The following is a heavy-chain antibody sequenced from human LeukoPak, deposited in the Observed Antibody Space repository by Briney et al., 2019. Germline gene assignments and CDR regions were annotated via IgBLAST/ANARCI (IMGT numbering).Heavy chain of an antibody. J-gene: IGHJ2*01. Sequence: GASVKVSCKASGYTFIDYSMHWVRQAPGQGLEWMGWIDPNSGGIMYAQQFQGRVTMTRDTSISTAYMELSRLRSDDTAVYYCARVFYGASGSNMVGYSIPWYFDLWGRGTLLTVSS. CDR2: IDPNSGGI. CDR3: ARVFYGASGSNMVGYSIPWYFDL. D-gene: IGHD2-15*01. V-gene: IGHV1-2*02. CDR1: GYTFIDYS.